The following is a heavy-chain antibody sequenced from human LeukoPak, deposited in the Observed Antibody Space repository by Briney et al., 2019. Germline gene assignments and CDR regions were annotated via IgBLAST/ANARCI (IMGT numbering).Heavy chain of an antibody. V-gene: IGHV3-21*06. CDR3: ARDPWTSSHYMDV. J-gene: IGHJ6*03. CDR1: GFIFSSYS. Sequence: GESLRLSCAASGFIFSSYSMNWVRQAPGKGLEWVSSISSSSSYIYYADSVKGRFTISRNNAKNSLYLQMNSLRAEDTAVYYCARDPWTSSHYMDVWGKGTTVTVYS. CDR2: ISSSSSYI. D-gene: IGHD2-2*01.